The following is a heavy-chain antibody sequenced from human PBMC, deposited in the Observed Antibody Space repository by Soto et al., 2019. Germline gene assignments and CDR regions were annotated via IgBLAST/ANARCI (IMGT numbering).Heavy chain of an antibody. CDR3: ARDLRRGNSKNWFDT. Sequence: ASVKVSCKASGYTFTSYYMHWVRQAPGQGLGWMGIINPSGGSTSYAQKFQGRVTMTRDTSTSTVYMELSSLRSEDTAVYYCARDLRRGNSKNWFDTWGQGTLVTVSS. CDR1: GYTFTSYY. J-gene: IGHJ5*02. CDR2: INPSGGST. D-gene: IGHD2-15*01. V-gene: IGHV1-46*01.